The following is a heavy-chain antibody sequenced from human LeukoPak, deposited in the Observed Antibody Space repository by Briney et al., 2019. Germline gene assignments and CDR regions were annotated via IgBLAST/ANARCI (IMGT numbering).Heavy chain of an antibody. CDR1: GFIFSHAW. V-gene: IGHV3-48*04. CDR3: ARDFDYGGNSWEVEYFQH. CDR2: INSNSDTV. D-gene: IGHD4-23*01. J-gene: IGHJ1*01. Sequence: GGSLRLSCAGSGFIFSHAWMGWVRQAPGKGLEWISYINSNSDTVHYSNSVEGRFTISRDNAKNSLYLQMNSLRAEDTAMYYCARDFDYGGNSWEVEYFQHWGQGTLVTVSS.